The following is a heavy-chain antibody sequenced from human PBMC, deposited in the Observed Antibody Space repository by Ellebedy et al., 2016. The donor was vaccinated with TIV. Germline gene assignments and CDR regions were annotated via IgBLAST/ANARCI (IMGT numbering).Heavy chain of an antibody. CDR1: GGSISSYY. V-gene: IGHV4-59*08. Sequence: MPSETLSLTCTVSGGSISSYYWSWIRQPPGKGLEWIGYIYYSGSTNYNPSPKSRVTISVDTSKNQFSLKLSSVTAADTAVYYCARGGSNSGTTEPSVYWGQGTLVTVSS. CDR3: ARGGSNSGTTEPSVY. J-gene: IGHJ4*02. CDR2: IYYSGST. D-gene: IGHD1-7*01.